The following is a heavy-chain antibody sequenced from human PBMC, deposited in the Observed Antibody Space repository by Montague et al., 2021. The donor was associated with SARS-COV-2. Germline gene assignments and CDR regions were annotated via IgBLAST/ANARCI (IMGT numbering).Heavy chain of an antibody. CDR3: ARLGDGVVPSPILGVGPYYSYYYMDD. V-gene: IGHV4-34*01. CDR2: IHHGGTT. J-gene: IGHJ6*03. Sequence: SETLSLTCAVHGGSFSTYSWNWTRQPPGKGLEWIGEIHHGGTTNYNPSLKSRVTISADTSKTQFSLKLTSVAAADTAVYYCARLGDGVVPSPILGVGPYYSYYYMDDWGKGTTVTVSS. D-gene: IGHD2-2*02. CDR1: GGSFSTYS.